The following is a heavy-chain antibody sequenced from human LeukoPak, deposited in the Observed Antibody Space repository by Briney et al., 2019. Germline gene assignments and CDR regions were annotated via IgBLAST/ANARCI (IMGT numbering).Heavy chain of an antibody. D-gene: IGHD6-19*01. CDR3: ARSISSGWDDY. CDR1: GGSISSYY. CDR2: IYYSGST. Sequence: SETLSLTCTVSGGSISSYYWSWIRQPPGKGLEWIGYIYYSGSTNYNPSLKSRVTISVDTSKNQFSLKLSSVTAADTAVYYCARSISSGWDDYWGQGTLVTVSS. J-gene: IGHJ4*02. V-gene: IGHV4-59*01.